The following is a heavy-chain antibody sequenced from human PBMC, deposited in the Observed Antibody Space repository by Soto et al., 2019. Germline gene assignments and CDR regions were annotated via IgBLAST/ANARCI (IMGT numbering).Heavy chain of an antibody. J-gene: IGHJ5*01. CDR2: IYYSGST. Sequence: SETLSLTCTVSGGSISSGGYYWSWIRQHPGKGLEWIGYIYYSGSTYYNPSLKSRVTISVDTSKNQFSLNLSSVTAADTAVNYCARGGHYDFWSGRNWFVPWGQGTLV. V-gene: IGHV4-31*03. CDR3: ARGGHYDFWSGRNWFVP. CDR1: GGSISSGGYY. D-gene: IGHD3-3*01.